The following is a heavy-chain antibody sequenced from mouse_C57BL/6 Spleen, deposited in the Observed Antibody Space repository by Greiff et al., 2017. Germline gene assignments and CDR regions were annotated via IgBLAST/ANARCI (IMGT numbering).Heavy chain of an antibody. CDR1: GFTFSSYG. Sequence: DVKLVESGGDLVKPGGSLKLSCAASGFTFSSYGMSWVRQTPDKRLEWVATISSGGSYTYYPDSVKGRFTISRDNAKNTLYLQMSSLKSEDTAMEYCARPSDSSDYCFDYWGQGTTLTVSS. J-gene: IGHJ2*01. V-gene: IGHV5-6*02. D-gene: IGHD3-2*02. CDR3: ARPSDSSDYCFDY. CDR2: ISSGGSYT.